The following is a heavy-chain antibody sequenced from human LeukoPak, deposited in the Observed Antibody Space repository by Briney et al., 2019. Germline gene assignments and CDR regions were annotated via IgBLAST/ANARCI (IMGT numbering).Heavy chain of an antibody. CDR2: IIGGGDVT. Sequence: PGGSLRLSCAASGFNFTNYAMTWVRQAPGKGLEWVSSIIGGGDVTHYADSVKGRFTISRDTSKSTLYLQMHSLRAEDTAIYYCAKAYSSAWTGPFDSWGQGTLVTVSS. CDR3: AKAYSSAWTGPFDS. CDR1: GFNFTNYA. D-gene: IGHD6-19*01. V-gene: IGHV3-23*01. J-gene: IGHJ4*02.